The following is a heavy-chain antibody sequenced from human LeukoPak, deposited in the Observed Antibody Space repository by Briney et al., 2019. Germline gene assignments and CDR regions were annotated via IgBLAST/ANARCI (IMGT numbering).Heavy chain of an antibody. CDR1: GFTFSSYA. CDR3: ARGDIVVVPAAADY. CDR2: ISYDGSNK. V-gene: IGHV3-30-3*01. D-gene: IGHD2-2*01. J-gene: IGHJ4*02. Sequence: PGRSLRLSCAASGFTFSSYAMHWVRQAPGKGLEWVAVISYDGSNKYYADSVKGRFTISRDNSKNTLYLQMNSLRAEDTAVYYCARGDIVVVPAAADYWGQGTLVTVSS.